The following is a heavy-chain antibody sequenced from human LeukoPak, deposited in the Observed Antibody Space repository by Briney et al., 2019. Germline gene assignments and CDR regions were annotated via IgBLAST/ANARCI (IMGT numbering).Heavy chain of an antibody. Sequence: GASVKVSCKASGYTFTSYGISWVRQAPGQGLEWMGWISAYNGNTNYAQKLQGRVTMTTDTSTSTAYMELRSLRSDDTAVYYCARRMGYTMIVVATERRITQGFDYWGQGTLVTVSS. J-gene: IGHJ4*02. D-gene: IGHD3-22*01. CDR2: ISAYNGNT. CDR1: GYTFTSYG. CDR3: ARRMGYTMIVVATERRITQGFDY. V-gene: IGHV1-18*01.